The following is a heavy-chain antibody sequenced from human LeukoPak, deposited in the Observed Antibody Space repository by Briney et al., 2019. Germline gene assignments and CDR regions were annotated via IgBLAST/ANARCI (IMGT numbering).Heavy chain of an antibody. CDR3: ARSSTVAYAYDI. D-gene: IGHD4-23*01. J-gene: IGHJ3*02. CDR1: GFSLSTSGMC. Sequence: SGPALVKPTETLTLTCTFSGFSLSTSGMCVNWIRQPPGKALEWLARIDWDDDKYYSTSVKTRLTISKDTSKNQVVLTMNYMDPVDTATYYCARSSTVAYAYDIWGQGTMVTVSS. V-gene: IGHV2-70*11. CDR2: IDWDDDK.